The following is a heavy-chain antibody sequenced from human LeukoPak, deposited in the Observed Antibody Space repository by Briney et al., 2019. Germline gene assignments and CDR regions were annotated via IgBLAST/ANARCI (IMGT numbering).Heavy chain of an antibody. Sequence: SVKVSCRASGGTFSSYAISWVRQAPGQGLEWMGGIIPIFGTANYAQKFQGRVTITADESTSTAYMELSSLRSEDTAVYYCARASRYGSGSYSTDYWGQGTLVTVSS. CDR3: ARASRYGSGSYSTDY. J-gene: IGHJ4*02. CDR1: GGTFSSYA. CDR2: IIPIFGTA. V-gene: IGHV1-69*01. D-gene: IGHD3-10*01.